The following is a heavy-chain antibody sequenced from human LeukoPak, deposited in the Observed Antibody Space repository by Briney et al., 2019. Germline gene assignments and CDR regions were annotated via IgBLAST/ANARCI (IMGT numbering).Heavy chain of an antibody. Sequence: GASVKVSCKASGYTFTSYYMHWVRQAPGQGLEWMGWINPNSGGTNYAQKFQGRVTMTRDTSISTAYMELSRLRSDDTAVYYCARVGENIVVVTRSWGLFDYWGQGTLVTVSS. CDR1: GYTFTSYY. V-gene: IGHV1-2*02. J-gene: IGHJ4*02. CDR2: INPNSGGT. D-gene: IGHD2-21*02. CDR3: ARVGENIVVVTRSWGLFDY.